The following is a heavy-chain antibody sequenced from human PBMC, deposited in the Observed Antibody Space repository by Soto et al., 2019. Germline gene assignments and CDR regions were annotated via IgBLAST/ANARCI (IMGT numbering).Heavy chain of an antibody. CDR2: MNPGSGKT. CDR1: GYTFINYD. J-gene: IGHJ5*02. V-gene: IGHV1-8*02. D-gene: IGHD6-13*01. Sequence: QVQLVQSGAEVREPGASVRVSCKASGYTFINYDISWVRQATGQGVEWTGWMNPGSGKTGYANKFQGRVTMTRDASTSTAQLELSSLTSEDTAVYYCARMASAGTLNWFDPWGQGTLVTVSS. CDR3: ARMASAGTLNWFDP.